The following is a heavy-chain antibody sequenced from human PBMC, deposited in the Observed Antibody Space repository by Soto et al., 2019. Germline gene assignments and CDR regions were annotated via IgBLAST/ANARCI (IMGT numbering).Heavy chain of an antibody. J-gene: IGHJ4*02. CDR1: GFIFSNYG. V-gene: IGHV3-33*05. Sequence: QVQLVESGGGVVQPGMSLRLSCAASGFIFSNYGIQWVRQAPGKGLEWVAIISYDGSKKYYADSVKGRFTISRDDSKNMVYLQMNSLRGEDTAMYYCVRDGGDFDYWGQGTLVTVSS. D-gene: IGHD3-10*01. CDR2: ISYDGSKK. CDR3: VRDGGDFDY.